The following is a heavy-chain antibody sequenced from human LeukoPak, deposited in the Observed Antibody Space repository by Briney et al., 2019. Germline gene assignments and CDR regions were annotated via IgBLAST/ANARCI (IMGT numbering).Heavy chain of an antibody. J-gene: IGHJ5*01. CDR1: GASLSTSSYY. CDR2: IYYRGTT. V-gene: IGHV4-39*01. D-gene: IGHD4-17*01. Sequence: SETLSLTCDVSGASLSTSSYYWAWIRQSPGKGLEWIGDIYYRGTTHYNPSLESRVTLPVDTSKNQFSLRLTSMTAADTAVYYCARLGGVTTRWFDPWGQGTLVTVSS. CDR3: ARLGGVTTRWFDP.